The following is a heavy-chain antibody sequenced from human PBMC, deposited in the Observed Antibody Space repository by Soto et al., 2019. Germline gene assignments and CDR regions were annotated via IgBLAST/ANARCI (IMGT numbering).Heavy chain of an antibody. V-gene: IGHV1-69*13. CDR2: IIPIFGTA. J-gene: IGHJ6*02. D-gene: IGHD3-22*01. CDR1: GGTFSSYA. CDR3: ARDRIVEDTAAYYYYGMDV. Sequence: SVKVSCKASGGTFSSYAISWVRQAPGQGLEWMGGIIPIFGTANYAQKFQGRVTITSDESTSTAYMELSSLRSEDTAVYYCARDRIVEDTAAYYYYGMDVWGQGTTVTVSS.